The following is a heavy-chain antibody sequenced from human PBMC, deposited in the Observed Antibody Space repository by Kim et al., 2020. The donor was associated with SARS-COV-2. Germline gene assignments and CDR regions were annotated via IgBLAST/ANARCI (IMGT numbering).Heavy chain of an antibody. Sequence: GGSLRLSCAASGFTFSTYWMYWVRQAPGKGLVWVSRINSDGSSTNYADSVKGRFTISRDNAKNTLYLQINSLRAEDTAVYYCARASSTSCPCYYLDVWGNGTTVTVSS. CDR3: ARASSTSCPCYYLDV. CDR1: GFTFSTYW. J-gene: IGHJ6*03. V-gene: IGHV3-74*01. D-gene: IGHD2-2*01. CDR2: INSDGSST.